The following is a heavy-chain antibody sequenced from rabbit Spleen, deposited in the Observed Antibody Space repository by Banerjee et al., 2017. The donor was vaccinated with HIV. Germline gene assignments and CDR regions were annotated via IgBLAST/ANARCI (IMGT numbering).Heavy chain of an antibody. V-gene: IGHV1S45*01. D-gene: IGHD8-1*01. CDR1: GFSFTYIDY. Sequence: QEQLVESGGGLVQPGGSLQVSCKASGFSFTYIDYLCWVRQPPGKGPEWIACVAAGVSFTSYYATWAKGRFTISKTSSTTVTLQMTSLTAADTATYFCARDSGTSFSSYGMDLWGPGTLVTVS. CDR2: VAAGVSFTS. CDR3: ARDSGTSFSSYGMDL. J-gene: IGHJ6*01.